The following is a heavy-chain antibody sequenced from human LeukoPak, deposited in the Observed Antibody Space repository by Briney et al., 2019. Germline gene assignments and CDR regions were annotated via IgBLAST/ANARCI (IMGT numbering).Heavy chain of an antibody. D-gene: IGHD6-13*01. Sequence: GGSLRLSCVGSGFTFSGHTMHWVRQAPGKGLEYASAITSNGGSTYYADSVKGRFTISRDNSKNTLYLQMGSLRVEDMAVYYCARAPRWQQLIPGYFDQWGQGTLVTVSS. CDR1: GFTFSGHT. J-gene: IGHJ4*02. CDR3: ARAPRWQQLIPGYFDQ. V-gene: IGHV3-64*02. CDR2: ITSNGGST.